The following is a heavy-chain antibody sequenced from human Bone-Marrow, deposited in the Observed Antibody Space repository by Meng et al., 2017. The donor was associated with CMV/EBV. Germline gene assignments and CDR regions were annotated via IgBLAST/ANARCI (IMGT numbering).Heavy chain of an antibody. CDR2: ISDSSSIT. D-gene: IGHD2-21*01. CDR3: ASGYCGGPY. V-gene: IGHV3-23*01. CDR1: GFTFSNYG. Sequence: LRLCCAASGFTFSNYGMSWVRQAPGKGLEWVSAISDSSSITDYADSVKGRFTISRDSSKNTLYLQMNSLRAEDTAVYYCASGYCGGPYWGQGTLVTVSS. J-gene: IGHJ4*02.